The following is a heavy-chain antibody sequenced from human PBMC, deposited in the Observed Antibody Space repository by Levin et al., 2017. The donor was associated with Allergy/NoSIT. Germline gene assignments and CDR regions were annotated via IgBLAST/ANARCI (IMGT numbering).Heavy chain of an antibody. CDR1: GGSIGFGDYY. CDR2: TYYSGSS. Sequence: SETLSLTCTVSGGSIGFGDYYWSWIRQPPGRGLEWIGYTYYSGSSYYSPSLKSRINISIDTSKNQLSLKLSSVTAADTAVYFCARGAGYSNNWYWDFWGQGTLAPVSS. CDR3: ARGAGYSNNWYWDF. J-gene: IGHJ4*02. D-gene: IGHD6-13*01. V-gene: IGHV4-30-4*01.